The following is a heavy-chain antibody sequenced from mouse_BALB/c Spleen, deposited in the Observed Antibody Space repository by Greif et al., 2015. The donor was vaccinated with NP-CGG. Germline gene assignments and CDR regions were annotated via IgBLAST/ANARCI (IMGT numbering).Heavy chain of an antibody. Sequence: VQLQQSGAELAKPGASVKMSCKASGYTFTSYWMHWVKQRPGQGLEWIGYINPSTGYTEYNQKFKDKATLTADKSSSTAYMQLSSLTAEDSAVYYCARYCGYDYFDYWGQGTTLTVSS. V-gene: IGHV1-7*01. CDR1: GYTFTSYW. CDR3: ARYCGYDYFDY. J-gene: IGHJ2*01. D-gene: IGHD2-2*01. CDR2: INPSTGYT.